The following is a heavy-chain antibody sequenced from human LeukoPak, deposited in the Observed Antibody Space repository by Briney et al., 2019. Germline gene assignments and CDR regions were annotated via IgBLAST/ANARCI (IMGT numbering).Heavy chain of an antibody. J-gene: IGHJ4*02. Sequence: GASVKVSCKASGGTFSSYAISWVRQAPGQGLEWMGRIIPILGIANYAQKFQGRVTITADKSTSTAYMELSSLRSEDTAVYYCARVRYYDSSGYPPFDYWGQGTLVTVSS. CDR1: GGTFSSYA. CDR2: IIPILGIA. V-gene: IGHV1-69*04. D-gene: IGHD3-22*01. CDR3: ARVRYYDSSGYPPFDY.